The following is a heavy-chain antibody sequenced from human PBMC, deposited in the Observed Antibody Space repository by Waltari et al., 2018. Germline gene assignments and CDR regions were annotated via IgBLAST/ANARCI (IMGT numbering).Heavy chain of an antibody. J-gene: IGHJ6*02. CDR1: GGSFSGYY. Sequence: VQLQQWGAGLLKPSETLSLTCAVYGGSFSGYYWSWIRQPPGKGLEWVANIKQDGSEKYYVDSVKGRFTISRDNAKNSLYLQMNSLRAEDTAVYYCARDLVVAGLTSYYYYGMDVWGQGTTVTVSS. D-gene: IGHD6-19*01. CDR3: ARDLVVAGLTSYYYYGMDV. V-gene: IGHV3-7*01. CDR2: IKQDGSEK.